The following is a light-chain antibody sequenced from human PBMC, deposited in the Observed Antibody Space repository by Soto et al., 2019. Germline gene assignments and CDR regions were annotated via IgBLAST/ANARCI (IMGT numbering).Light chain of an antibody. CDR1: QSVLYSSSNKNY. CDR3: QKYNSLPLT. CDR2: WAS. V-gene: IGKV4-1*01. Sequence: DIVMTQSPDSLAVSLGERATINCKSSQSVLYSSSNKNYLAWYQQKPGQPPKLLIYWASTRESGVPDRFSGSGSGTHFTLTISSLQAEDVAVYYCQKYNSLPLTFGGGTKVEIK. J-gene: IGKJ4*01.